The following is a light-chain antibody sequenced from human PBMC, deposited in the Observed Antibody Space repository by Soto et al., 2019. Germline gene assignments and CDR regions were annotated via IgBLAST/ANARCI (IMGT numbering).Light chain of an antibody. CDR2: KAS. Sequence: DIQMTQSPSTLSASVGERVTITCRASQSISSWLAWYQQKPGKAPKLLIYKASSLESGVPSRFSGSGSGTEFTLTISSLQPDDFATYYCQHYNSYSYTFGQGTKLEIK. J-gene: IGKJ2*01. CDR1: QSISSW. V-gene: IGKV1-5*03. CDR3: QHYNSYSYT.